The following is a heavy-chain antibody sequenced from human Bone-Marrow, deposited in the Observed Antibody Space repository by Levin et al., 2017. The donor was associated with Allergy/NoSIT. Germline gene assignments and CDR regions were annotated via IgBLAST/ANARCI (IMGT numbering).Heavy chain of an antibody. J-gene: IGHJ4*02. Sequence: ASVKVSCKTSGYSFNAYGISWVRQAPGQGLEWVGWISSYSGAANYAQKFQGRVTVATDTSTNTAYMELRSLRSDDTAVYYCARDAGIYYLDYWGRGTPVTVSS. CDR3: ARDAGIYYLDY. V-gene: IGHV1-18*01. D-gene: IGHD1-26*01. CDR1: GYSFNAYG. CDR2: ISSYSGAA.